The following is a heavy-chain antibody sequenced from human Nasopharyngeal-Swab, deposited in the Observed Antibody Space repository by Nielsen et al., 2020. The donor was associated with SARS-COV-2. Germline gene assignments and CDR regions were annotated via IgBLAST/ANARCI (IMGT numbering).Heavy chain of an antibody. CDR3: AREYYDGGFDP. CDR2: INWNGGST. V-gene: IGHV3-20*01. D-gene: IGHD3-3*01. Sequence: GGSLRLSCAASGFTFDDYGMSWVRQAPGEGLGWVPGINWNGGSTGYADSVKGRFTISRDNAKNSLYLQMNSLRAEDTALYHCAREYYDGGFDPWGQGTLVTVSS. CDR1: GFTFDDYG. J-gene: IGHJ5*02.